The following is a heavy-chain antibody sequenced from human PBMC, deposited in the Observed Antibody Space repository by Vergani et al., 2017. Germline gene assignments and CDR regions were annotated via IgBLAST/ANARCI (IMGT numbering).Heavy chain of an antibody. Sequence: QVQLVESGGGVVQPGGSLRLTCAASGFTFNSYGMHWVRQAPGKGLEWVASIRTDESGGYYGDSMEGPFTISRDNSKNTLYLQMKSLRPEDTAVYYCAKEGGGYCSGGTCYPEYWGQGTLVIVSS. J-gene: IGHJ4*02. D-gene: IGHD2-15*01. CDR2: IRTDESGG. CDR3: AKEGGGYCSGGTCYPEY. V-gene: IGHV3-30*02. CDR1: GFTFNSYG.